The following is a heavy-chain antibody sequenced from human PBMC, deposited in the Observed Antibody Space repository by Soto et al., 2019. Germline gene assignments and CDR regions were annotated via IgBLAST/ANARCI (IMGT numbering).Heavy chain of an antibody. CDR3: ARGRSVIDHDDFEY. V-gene: IGHV3-30-3*01. CDR2: MSFDGNSK. CDR1: GFTFSSYS. Sequence: QVQLVESGGGVVQPGRSLRLSCAASGFTFSSYSMHWVRQAPGKGLEWVAAMSFDGNSKYFADSVKGRFTISRDNSKNTLSLPMNSLGADDSAVYYGARGRSVIDHDDFEYWGQGNLVTVSS. D-gene: IGHD2-21*01. J-gene: IGHJ4*02.